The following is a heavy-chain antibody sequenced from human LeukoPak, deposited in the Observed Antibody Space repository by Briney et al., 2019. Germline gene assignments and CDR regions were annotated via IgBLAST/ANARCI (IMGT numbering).Heavy chain of an antibody. Sequence: SETLSLTCTVSGGSISSYYWSWIRQPPGKGLEWIGYISYSGSTNYNPSLKSRVTISVDTPKNQFSLKVSSVTAADTAVYYCARYVWGSYPTFEDYWGQGTLVTVSS. D-gene: IGHD3-16*02. CDR1: GGSISSYY. J-gene: IGHJ4*02. CDR2: ISYSGST. CDR3: ARYVWGSYPTFEDY. V-gene: IGHV4-59*01.